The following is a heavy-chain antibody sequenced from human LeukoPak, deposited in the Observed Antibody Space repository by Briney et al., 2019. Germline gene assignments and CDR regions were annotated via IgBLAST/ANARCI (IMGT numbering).Heavy chain of an antibody. Sequence: PGGSLRLSCAASGFTVSSNYMSWVRQAPGKGLEWVSVIYSGGSTYYADSVKGRFTISRDNSENTLYLQLNSLRAEDTAVYYCAKAASGSYLYYFDYWGQGTLVTVSS. CDR3: AKAASGSYLYYFDY. CDR2: IYSGGST. D-gene: IGHD1-26*01. V-gene: IGHV3-66*01. CDR1: GFTVSSNY. J-gene: IGHJ4*02.